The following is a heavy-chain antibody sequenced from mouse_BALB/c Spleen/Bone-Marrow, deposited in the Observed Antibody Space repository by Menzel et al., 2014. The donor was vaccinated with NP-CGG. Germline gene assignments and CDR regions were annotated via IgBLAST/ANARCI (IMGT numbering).Heavy chain of an antibody. V-gene: IGHV1-14*01. CDR1: GYTFTSYF. J-gene: IGHJ2*01. Sequence: VQLQQSGPELVKPGASVKMSCKASGYTFTSYFMHWVKQNPAQALAWIGYINPYSDGTKYNEKFKGKATLTSDKSSSTAYMELSSLTSEDSAVYYCARLDQRYEGYWGQGTTLTVSS. CDR3: ARLDQRYEGY. D-gene: IGHD2-10*02. CDR2: INPYSDGT.